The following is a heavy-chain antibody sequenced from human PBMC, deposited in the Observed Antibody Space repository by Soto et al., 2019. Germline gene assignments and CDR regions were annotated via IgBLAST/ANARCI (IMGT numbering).Heavy chain of an antibody. CDR1: GGSISNFF. V-gene: IGHV4-4*07. CDR2: IYSSGST. J-gene: IGHJ6*02. CDR3: TRGISGTYYYYYYGMDI. D-gene: IGHD1-26*01. Sequence: SETLSLTCTVSGGSISNFFWSWIRQPAGKGLEWIGRIYSSGSTNYNPSLKSRVTMSLDTSKNQFSLKLNSVTAADTAVYYCTRGISGTYYYYYYGMDIWGQGTTVTVS.